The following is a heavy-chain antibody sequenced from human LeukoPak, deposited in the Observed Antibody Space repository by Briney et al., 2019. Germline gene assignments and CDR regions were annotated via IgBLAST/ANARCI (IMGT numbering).Heavy chain of an antibody. CDR3: ARDQYDSVWGSYRPYFDY. D-gene: IGHD3-16*02. J-gene: IGHJ4*02. Sequence: ASVKVSCKASGYTFTSYGISWVRQAPGQGLEWMGSISPYTDNTKYAERFQDRVIMTTDTSTRTAYMELRSLRSDDTAVYCARDQYDSVWGSYRPYFDYWGQGTLVTVSS. CDR2: ISPYTDNT. V-gene: IGHV1-18*04. CDR1: GYTFTSYG.